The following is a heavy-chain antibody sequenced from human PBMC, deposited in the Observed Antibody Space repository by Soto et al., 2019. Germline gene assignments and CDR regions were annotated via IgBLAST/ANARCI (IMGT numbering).Heavy chain of an antibody. J-gene: IGHJ6*02. CDR1: GYTFTGYY. V-gene: IGHV1-8*02. Sequence: ASVKVSCKASGYTFTGYYMHWVRQATGQGLEWMGWMNPNSGNTGYAQKFQGRVTMTRNTSISTAYMELSSLRSEDTAVYYCARTTAGNYYYYGMDVWGQGTTVTVSS. D-gene: IGHD6-13*01. CDR2: MNPNSGNT. CDR3: ARTTAGNYYYYGMDV.